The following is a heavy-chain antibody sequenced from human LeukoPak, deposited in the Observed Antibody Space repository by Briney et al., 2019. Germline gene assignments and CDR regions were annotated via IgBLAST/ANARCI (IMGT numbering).Heavy chain of an antibody. CDR3: ARCYGYYDFWSGSQYYFDY. D-gene: IGHD3-3*01. Sequence: SETLSLTCAVYGGSFSGYYWSWIRRPPGKGLEWIGEINHSGSTNYNPSLKSRVTISVDTSKNQFSLKLSSVTAADTAVYYCARCYGYYDFWSGSQYYFDYWGQGTLVTVSS. CDR2: INHSGST. V-gene: IGHV4-34*01. CDR1: GGSFSGYY. J-gene: IGHJ4*02.